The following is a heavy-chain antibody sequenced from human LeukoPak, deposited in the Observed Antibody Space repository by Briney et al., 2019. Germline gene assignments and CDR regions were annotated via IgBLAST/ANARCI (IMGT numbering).Heavy chain of an antibody. J-gene: IGHJ3*02. CDR2: IYTSGST. Sequence: SETLSLTCTVSGGSISSYYWSWIRQPAGKGLEWIGRIYTSGSTNCNPSLKSRITMSVDTSNNQFSLKLSSVTAADTAVYYCARCSGNYYNAFDIWGQGTMVTVSS. CDR3: ARCSGNYYNAFDI. D-gene: IGHD1-26*01. V-gene: IGHV4-4*07. CDR1: GGSISSYY.